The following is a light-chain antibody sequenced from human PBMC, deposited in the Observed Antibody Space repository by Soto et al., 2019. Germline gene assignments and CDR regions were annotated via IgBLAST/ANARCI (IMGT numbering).Light chain of an antibody. CDR3: SSYTSSSTV. V-gene: IGLV2-14*01. J-gene: IGLJ3*02. Sequence: QSALTQPASVSGSPGQSITISCTGTSSDVGGYNYVSWYQQHPGKAPKLTIYEVSNRPSGVSNRLAGSKSGNTAPLTISGLQADDEADYYCSSYTSSSTVFGGGTQLTVL. CDR1: SSDVGGYNY. CDR2: EVS.